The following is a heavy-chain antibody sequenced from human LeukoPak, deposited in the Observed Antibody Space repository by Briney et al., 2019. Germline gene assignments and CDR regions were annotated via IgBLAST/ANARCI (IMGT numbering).Heavy chain of an antibody. D-gene: IGHD2-2*01. J-gene: IGHJ6*03. CDR1: GSTFSSYA. Sequence: SVKVSCKASGSTFSSYAISWVRQAPGQGLEWMGRIIPIFGTANYAQKFQGRVTITTDESTSTAYMELSSLRSEDTAVYYCARGVVPAAILPYYYYYMDVWGKGTTVTVSS. CDR3: ARGVVPAAILPYYYYYMDV. V-gene: IGHV1-69*05. CDR2: IIPIFGTA.